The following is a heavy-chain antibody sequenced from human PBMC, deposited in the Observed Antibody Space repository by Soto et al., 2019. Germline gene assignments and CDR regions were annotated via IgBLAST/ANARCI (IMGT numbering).Heavy chain of an antibody. J-gene: IGHJ4*01. V-gene: IGHV3-7*03. CDR2: IKPDGSEK. CDR3: VGDWRDGYDHSFNH. CDR1: GFTFNSYY. Sequence: EVQLVESGGGLVQPGGSLRLSCAASGFTFNSYYMSWVRQAPGGGLEWVANIKPDGSEKYCVDSVEGRFTISRDNARNSLYLQMNSPRAEDTAVYYCVGDWRDGYDHSFNHWGQGTPVTVSS. D-gene: IGHD5-12*01.